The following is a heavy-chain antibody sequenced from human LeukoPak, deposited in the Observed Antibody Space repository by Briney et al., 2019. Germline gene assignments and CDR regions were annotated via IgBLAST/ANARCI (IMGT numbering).Heavy chain of an antibody. CDR1: GFAFSVYA. CDR2: INANSIST. D-gene: IGHD6-19*01. Sequence: GGSLRLSCAASGFAFSVYAMSWLRQPPGKGLEWVSTINANSISTSYAASVRGPFTICRDNAKDTLYLQLNTLRADDTATYYCAKPISGGLAVTADWFRPWGQGTLVVIS. CDR3: AKPISGGLAVTADWFRP. J-gene: IGHJ5*02. V-gene: IGHV3-23*01.